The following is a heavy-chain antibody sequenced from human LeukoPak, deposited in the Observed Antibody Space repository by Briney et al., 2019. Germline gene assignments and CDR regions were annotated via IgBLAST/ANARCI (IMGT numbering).Heavy chain of an antibody. CDR2: IKQDGSEK. D-gene: IGHD6-13*01. Sequence: GGSLRLSCAASGFTFSSYAMSWVRQAPGKGLEWVANIKQDGSEKYYVDSVKGRFTISRDNAKNSLYLQMNSLRAEDTAVYYCARDQPEYSSSWGGNWFDPWGQGTLVTVSS. V-gene: IGHV3-7*01. CDR3: ARDQPEYSSSWGGNWFDP. CDR1: GFTFSSYA. J-gene: IGHJ5*02.